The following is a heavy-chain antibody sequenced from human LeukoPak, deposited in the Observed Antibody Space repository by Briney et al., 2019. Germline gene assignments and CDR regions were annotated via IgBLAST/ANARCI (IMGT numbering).Heavy chain of an antibody. Sequence: ASVKVSCKASGYTFTGYYMHWVRQAPGQGLEWMGWINPNSGGTNYAQKFQGRVTMTRDTSISTAYMELSRLRSDDTTVYYCARGVVVPAAILGSPYYYYMDVWGKGTTVTVSS. CDR1: GYTFTGYY. CDR2: INPNSGGT. V-gene: IGHV1-2*02. CDR3: ARGVVVPAAILGSPYYYYMDV. J-gene: IGHJ6*03. D-gene: IGHD2-2*02.